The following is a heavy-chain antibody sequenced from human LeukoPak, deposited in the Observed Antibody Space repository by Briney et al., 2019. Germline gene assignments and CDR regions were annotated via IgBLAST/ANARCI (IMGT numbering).Heavy chain of an antibody. CDR3: SRGSGWLSVY. CDR2: ISGGTT. D-gene: IGHD6-19*01. V-gene: IGHV3-49*01. J-gene: IGHJ4*02. Sequence: GGSLRLSCTASGFTFGDYLMSWFRPAPGKGLEWIGFISGGTTEYAASVKGRFTISRDGSTSIAYLQMNSLTTEDTAVYYCSRGSGWLSVYWGQGTLVTVSS. CDR1: GFTFGDYL.